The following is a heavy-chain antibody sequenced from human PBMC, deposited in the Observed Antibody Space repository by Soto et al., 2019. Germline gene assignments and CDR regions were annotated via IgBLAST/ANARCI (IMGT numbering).Heavy chain of an antibody. CDR1: GFTFSSSA. CDR3: ARDLDAGYSSRWYGGVLGY. CDR2: ISSNGGST. J-gene: IGHJ4*02. V-gene: IGHV3-64*01. D-gene: IGHD6-19*01. Sequence: EVQLVESGGGLVQPGGSLRLSCAASGFTFSSSAMHWVRQAPGKGLEYVSAISSNGGSTYYANSVKGRFTISRDNSKNTLYLQMGSLRAEDMAVYYCARDLDAGYSSRWYGGVLGYWGQGTLVTVSS.